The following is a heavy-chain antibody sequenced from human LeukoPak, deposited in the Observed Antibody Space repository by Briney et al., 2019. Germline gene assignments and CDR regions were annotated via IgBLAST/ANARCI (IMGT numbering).Heavy chain of an antibody. J-gene: IGHJ3*02. CDR2: IRSKAYGGTT. V-gene: IGHV3-49*03. D-gene: IGHD2-2*01. CDR1: GFTFGDYG. CDR3: SIGYCSSTSCPYSSSVNEAFDI. Sequence: PGGSLRLSCTASGFTFGDYGMSWFRQAPGKGLEWVGFIRSKAYGGTTQYAASVKGRFTISRDDSKSIAYLQMNSLQTEDTAVYYCSIGYCSSTSCPYSSSVNEAFDIWGQGTMVTVSS.